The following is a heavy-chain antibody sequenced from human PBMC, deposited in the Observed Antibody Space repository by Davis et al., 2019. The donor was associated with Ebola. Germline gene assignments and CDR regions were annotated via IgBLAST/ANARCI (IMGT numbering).Heavy chain of an antibody. CDR3: ADIHRGY. CDR2: IYYSGST. V-gene: IGHV4-31*03. CDR1: GGSISSGGYY. D-gene: IGHD5-12*01. J-gene: IGHJ4*02. Sequence: MPSETLSLTCTVSGGSISSGGYYWSWIRQHPGKGLEWIGYIYYSGSTYYNPSLKSRFPISVDTSKNQLSLKLTSVTAADTAVYCCADIHRGYWGQGTLVTVSS.